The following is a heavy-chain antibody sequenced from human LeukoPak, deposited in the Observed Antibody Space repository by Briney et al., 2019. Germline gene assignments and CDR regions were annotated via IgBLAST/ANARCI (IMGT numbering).Heavy chain of an antibody. Sequence: ASVKVSCKASGGTFSSYAISWVRQAPGQGLEWMGGIIPIFGTANYAQKFQGRVTITTDESTSTAYMELSSLRSEDTAVYYCARGGNRIAARRRGYSGYDFDYWGQGTLVIVSS. V-gene: IGHV1-69*05. J-gene: IGHJ4*02. CDR1: GGTFSSYA. CDR3: ARGGNRIAARRRGYSGYDFDY. D-gene: IGHD5-12*01. CDR2: IIPIFGTA.